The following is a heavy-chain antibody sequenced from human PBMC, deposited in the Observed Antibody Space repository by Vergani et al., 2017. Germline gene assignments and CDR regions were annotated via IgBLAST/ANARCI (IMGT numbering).Heavy chain of an antibody. V-gene: IGHV3-73*02. J-gene: IGHJ4*02. CDR1: GFTFSGSA. Sequence: EVQLVESGGGLVQPGGSLKLSCAASGFTFSGSAMHWVRQASGKGLEWVGRIRSKANSYATAYAASVKGRFTISRDDSKNTAYLQMNSLKTEDTAVYYCTSKGSSSGYWGRGTLVTVSS. D-gene: IGHD6-6*01. CDR3: TSKGSSSGY. CDR2: IRSKANSYAT.